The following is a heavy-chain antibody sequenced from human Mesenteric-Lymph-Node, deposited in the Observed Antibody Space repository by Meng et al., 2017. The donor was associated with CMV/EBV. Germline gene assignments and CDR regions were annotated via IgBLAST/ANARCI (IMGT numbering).Heavy chain of an antibody. CDR1: GFSVSSKY. V-gene: IGHV3-53*01. D-gene: IGHD2-2*01. J-gene: IGHJ6*02. CDR2: ILSNGTT. Sequence: GESLNISWAASGFSVSSKYMSWVRQAPGKGLEWVSTILSNGTTYYADSVKGRLTISRDNSKNTPYLHMTSLRADDSAVYYCARNGPARIHSYYYGLDVWGQGTTVTVSS. CDR3: ARNGPARIHSYYYGLDV.